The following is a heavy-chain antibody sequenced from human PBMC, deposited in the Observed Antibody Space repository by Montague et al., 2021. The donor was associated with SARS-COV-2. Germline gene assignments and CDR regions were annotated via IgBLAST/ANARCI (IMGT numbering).Heavy chain of an antibody. CDR2: ISGGGVST. V-gene: IGHV3-23*01. CDR1: GFTFSSSA. J-gene: IGHJ4*02. CDR3: ARAPPISAVSSPRRNQFFFDS. Sequence: SLRLSCEAFGFTFSSSAMSWVRQAPGKGLEWVSTISGGGVSTYYXDSXKGLFTISRDNSKNTLYLQMNSLRAEDTAVSYCARAPPISAVSSPRRNQFFFDSWGQETLVTVSS. D-gene: IGHD2-2*01.